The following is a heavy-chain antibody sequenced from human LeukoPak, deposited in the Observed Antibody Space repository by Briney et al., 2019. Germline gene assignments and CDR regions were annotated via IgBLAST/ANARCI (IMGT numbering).Heavy chain of an antibody. J-gene: IGHJ1*01. CDR3: ASTFVVVTATEYFQH. Sequence: GGSLRLSCAASGFTFSSYGMHWVRQASGKGLEWVAVISYDGSNKYYADSVKGRFTISRDNSKNTLYLQMNSLRAEDTAVYYCASTFVVVTATEYFQHWGQGTLVTVSS. D-gene: IGHD2-21*02. CDR2: ISYDGSNK. V-gene: IGHV3-30*03. CDR1: GFTFSSYG.